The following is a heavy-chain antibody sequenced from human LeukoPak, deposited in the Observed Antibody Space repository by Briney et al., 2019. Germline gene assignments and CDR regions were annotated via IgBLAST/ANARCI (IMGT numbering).Heavy chain of an antibody. CDR1: GFTFSSYA. CDR3: ASGGATSYYYYGMDV. J-gene: IGHJ6*02. D-gene: IGHD1-26*01. CDR2: ISYDGSNK. Sequence: PGGSLRLSCAASGFTFSSYAMHWVRQAPGKGLEWVAVISYDGSNKYYADSVKGRFTISRDNSKNTLYLQMNSLRAEDTAVYYCASGGATSYYYYGMDVWGQGTTVTVFS. V-gene: IGHV3-30*04.